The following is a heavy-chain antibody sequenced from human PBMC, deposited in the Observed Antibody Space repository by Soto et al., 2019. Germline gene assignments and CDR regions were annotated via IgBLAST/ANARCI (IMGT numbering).Heavy chain of an antibody. V-gene: IGHV1-69*13. CDR1: GGTFSSYA. D-gene: IGHD6-19*01. CDR3: ARVEDNGSGWYQELDY. J-gene: IGHJ4*02. Sequence: ASVNVSCKASGGTFSSYAISWVRQAPGQGLEWMGGIIPIFGTANYAQKFQGRVTITADESTSTAYMELSSLRSEDTAVYYCARVEDNGSGWYQELDYWGQGTLVTVSS. CDR2: IIPIFGTA.